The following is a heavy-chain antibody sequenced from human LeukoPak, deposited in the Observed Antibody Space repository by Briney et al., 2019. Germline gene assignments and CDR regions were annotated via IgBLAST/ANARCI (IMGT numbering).Heavy chain of an antibody. CDR2: LSPNSGAT. CDR1: GYTFTGYH. D-gene: IGHD1-26*01. CDR3: ARDEVGGGPDAFDT. V-gene: IGHV1-2*06. J-gene: IGHJ3*02. Sequence: ASVKVSCKASGYTFTGYHMHWVRQAPGQGPEWMGRLSPNSGATNYAQKFQGRVTMTSDTSISTAYMELSSLRSDDTAVYYCARDEVGGGPDAFDTWGQGTMVTVSS.